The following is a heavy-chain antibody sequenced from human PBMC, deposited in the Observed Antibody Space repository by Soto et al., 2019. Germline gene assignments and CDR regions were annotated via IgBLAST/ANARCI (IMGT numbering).Heavy chain of an antibody. CDR2: IDNQNGET. CDR1: GDTFKRYG. V-gene: IGHV1-8*01. CDR3: ARGRITGTTRQNWFDP. Sequence: GASVKVSCKASGDTFKRYGINWVRQAPGQGLEWVGWIDNQNGETKYAQALQGRVTMTRNTSISTAYMELSSLRSEDTAVYYCARGRITGTTRQNWFDPWGQGTLVTVSS. D-gene: IGHD1-20*01. J-gene: IGHJ5*02.